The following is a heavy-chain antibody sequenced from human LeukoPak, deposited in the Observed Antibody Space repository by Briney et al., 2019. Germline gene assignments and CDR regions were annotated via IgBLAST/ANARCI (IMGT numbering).Heavy chain of an antibody. CDR3: ARAYGQVYFDN. CDR1: GFTFSDYY. V-gene: IGHV3-11*06. CDR2: ISTGSSYT. Sequence: GGSLRLSCAASGFTFSDYYMSWIRQAPGKGLEWVSYISTGSSYTNYADPVKGRFTISRDNAKNSLSLQMNSLRAEDTAIYYCARAYGQVYFDNWGQGTLVTVSS. J-gene: IGHJ4*02. D-gene: IGHD3-10*01.